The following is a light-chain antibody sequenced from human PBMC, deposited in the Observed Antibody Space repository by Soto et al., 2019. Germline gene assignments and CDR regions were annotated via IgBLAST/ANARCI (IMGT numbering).Light chain of an antibody. J-gene: IGKJ5*01. Sequence: DVHLTQSPSFLSASVVYRVTITXRASQGISSYLAWYQQKPGKVPSLLIHAASTLQSGVPSRFSGSASGTEFTLTISSLQPEDFATYYCQQLAGYPITFGQGTRLEIK. CDR3: QQLAGYPIT. CDR2: AAS. CDR1: QGISSY. V-gene: IGKV1-9*01.